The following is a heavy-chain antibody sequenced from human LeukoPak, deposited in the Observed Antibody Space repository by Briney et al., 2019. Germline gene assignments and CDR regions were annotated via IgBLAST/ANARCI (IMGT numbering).Heavy chain of an antibody. D-gene: IGHD6-19*01. J-gene: IGHJ4*02. Sequence: PSETLSLICAVYGGSFSGYYWSWIRQPPGKGLEWIGEINHSGSTNYNPSLKSRVTISVDTSKNQFSLKLSSVTAADTAVYYCARVEAVAGTPGYFDYWGQGTLVTVSS. CDR3: ARVEAVAGTPGYFDY. V-gene: IGHV4-34*01. CDR2: INHSGST. CDR1: GGSFSGYY.